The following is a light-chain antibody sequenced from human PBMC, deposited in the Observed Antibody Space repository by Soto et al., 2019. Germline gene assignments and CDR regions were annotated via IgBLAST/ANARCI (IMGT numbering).Light chain of an antibody. CDR1: QTISNY. CDR2: ASS. V-gene: IGKV1-39*01. CDR3: QQSYSTILT. J-gene: IGKJ4*01. Sequence: DIQMTQSPSSLSASLGDRVTITCRASQTISNYLNWYQQKPGKAPKLLMYASSTLQSGVPSRFSGSGSGTDFTLTISSLQPEDFGTYYCQQSYSTILTFGGGTKVEIK.